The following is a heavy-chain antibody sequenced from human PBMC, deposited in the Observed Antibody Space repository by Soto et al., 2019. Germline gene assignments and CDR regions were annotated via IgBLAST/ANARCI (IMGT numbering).Heavy chain of an antibody. J-gene: IGHJ6*02. D-gene: IGHD3-10*01. CDR3: ARSITLVEGYYYGMDV. CDR1: GFTFSSYW. V-gene: IGHV3-74*01. Sequence: GGALRLSCAASGFTFSSYWMHWVRQVPEKGLVWDSRLNNDGSVTSYADSVKGRFAISRDNAKNTLYLQMNSLRAEDTAVYYCARSITLVEGYYYGMDVWGQGTTVTVSS. CDR2: LNNDGSVT.